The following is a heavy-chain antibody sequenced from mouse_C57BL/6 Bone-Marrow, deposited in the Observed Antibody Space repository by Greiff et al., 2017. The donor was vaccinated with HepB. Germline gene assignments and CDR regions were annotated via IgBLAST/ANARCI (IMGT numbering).Heavy chain of an antibody. Sequence: QVQLQQSGAELVRPGTSVKMSCKASGYTFTNYWIGWAKQRPGHGLEWIGDIYPGGGYTNYNEKFKGKATLTADKSSSTAYMQFSSLTSEDSAIYYGARWGYYGSSSYWYFDVWGTGTTVTVSS. V-gene: IGHV1-63*01. CDR3: ARWGYYGSSSYWYFDV. CDR1: GYTFTNYW. CDR2: IYPGGGYT. J-gene: IGHJ1*03. D-gene: IGHD1-1*01.